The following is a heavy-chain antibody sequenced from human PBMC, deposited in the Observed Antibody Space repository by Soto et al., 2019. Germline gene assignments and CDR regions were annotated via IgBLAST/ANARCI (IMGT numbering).Heavy chain of an antibody. CDR3: AEEEAIPGEVDA. J-gene: IGHJ1*01. CDR2: INTSGGNS. D-gene: IGHD2-21*01. Sequence: HPAQSGPEVKKPGASVKISCKASGFIFTDWIMHWGRQAPGQGPERMGIINTSGGNSIYSQKFQERVTMTRETSTSTLYVERSRLTSAVTAVYCCAEEEAIPGEVDAWGQGTLVTVSS. CDR1: GFIFTDWI. V-gene: IGHV1-46*01.